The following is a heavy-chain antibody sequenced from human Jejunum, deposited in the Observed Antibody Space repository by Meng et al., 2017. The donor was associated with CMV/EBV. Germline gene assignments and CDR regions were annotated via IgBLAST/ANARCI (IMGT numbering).Heavy chain of an antibody. V-gene: IGHV4-59*12. J-gene: IGHJ5*02. CDR1: GDSISTYV. CDR3: ARGRWTGGWFDP. CDR2: VHGTRGT. D-gene: IGHD3/OR15-3a*01. Sequence: CTVSGDSISTYVWTWIRQVPGKGLEWIGYVHGTRGTNYNPSLKSRVTISADTSKNQLSLRLTSVTAADTAVYYCARGRWTGGWFDPWGQGILVTVSS.